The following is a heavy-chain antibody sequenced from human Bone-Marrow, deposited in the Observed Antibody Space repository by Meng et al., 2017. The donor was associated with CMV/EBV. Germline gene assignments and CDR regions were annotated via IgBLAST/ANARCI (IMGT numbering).Heavy chain of an antibody. CDR1: GYTLTSYD. V-gene: IGHV1-8*01. CDR3: ARVEPYSSSSRGYYYGMDV. J-gene: IGHJ6*02. Sequence: ASVKVSCTASGYTLTSYDINWVRQATGQGLEWMGWMNPNSGNTGYAKKFQGRVTMTKNTSRSTAYTELSSMRSEDTAVYYWARVEPYSSSSRGYYYGMDVWGQGTTVTVSS. D-gene: IGHD6-6*01. CDR2: MNPNSGNT.